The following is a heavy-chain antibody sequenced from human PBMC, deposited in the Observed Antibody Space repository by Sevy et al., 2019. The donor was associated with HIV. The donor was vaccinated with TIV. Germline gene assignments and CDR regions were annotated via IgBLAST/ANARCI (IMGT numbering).Heavy chain of an antibody. CDR1: GISFNNYG. CDR3: AQVGGSKWELFEFYAMHV. CDR2: ISYDGTNQ. D-gene: IGHD1-26*01. V-gene: IGHV3-30*18. J-gene: IGHJ6*02. Sequence: GESLKISCAASGISFNNYGMHWVRRAPGKGLEWLAVISYDGTNQYNADSVKGRFTISRDDSKNTLYLQMNSLRVEDTAVYYCAQVGGSKWELFEFYAMHVWGQGTTVTVSS.